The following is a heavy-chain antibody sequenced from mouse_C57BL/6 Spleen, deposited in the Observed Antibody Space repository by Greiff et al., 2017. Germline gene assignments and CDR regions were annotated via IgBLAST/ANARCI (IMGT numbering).Heavy chain of an antibody. D-gene: IGHD2-13*01. J-gene: IGHJ2*01. CDR3: AREGLDYFDY. V-gene: IGHV1-26*01. CDR2: INPNNGGT. CDR1: GYTFTDYY. Sequence: EVQLQQSGPELVKPGASVKISCKASGYTFTDYYMNWVKQSHGKSLEWIGDINPNNGGTSYNQKFKGKATLTVDKSSSTAYMELRSLTSEDSAVYYCAREGLDYFDYWGQGTTLTVSS.